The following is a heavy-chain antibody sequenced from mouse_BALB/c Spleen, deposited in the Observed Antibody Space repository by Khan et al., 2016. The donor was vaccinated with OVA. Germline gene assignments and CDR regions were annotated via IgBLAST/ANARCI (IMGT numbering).Heavy chain of an antibody. V-gene: IGHV3-2*02. Sequence: EVQLQESGPGLVKPSQSLSLTCTVTGYSITSGYGWNWIRQFPGNKLEWMGYISYSGSTNYKPSLKSRISITRDTSKNKFFLQLNSVTTEDTAAYYCARTARIKYWGQGTTLTVSS. CDR1: GYSITSGYG. CDR2: ISYSGST. J-gene: IGHJ2*01. D-gene: IGHD1-2*01. CDR3: ARTARIKY.